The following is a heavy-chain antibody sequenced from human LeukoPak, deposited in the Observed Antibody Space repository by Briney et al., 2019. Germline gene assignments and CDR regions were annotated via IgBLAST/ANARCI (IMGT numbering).Heavy chain of an antibody. V-gene: IGHV1-69*13. CDR2: IIPIFGTA. Sequence: SVKVSCKASGGTFSSYGISWVRQAPGQGLEWMGGIIPIFGTANYAQKFQGRVTITADESTSTAYMELSSLRSEDTAVYYCATDRSGYQGGRYFDYWGQGTLVTVSS. CDR1: GGTFSSYG. J-gene: IGHJ4*02. CDR3: ATDRSGYQGGRYFDY. D-gene: IGHD3-22*01.